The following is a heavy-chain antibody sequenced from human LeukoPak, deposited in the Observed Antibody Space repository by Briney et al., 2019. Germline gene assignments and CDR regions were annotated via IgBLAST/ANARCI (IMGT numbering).Heavy chain of an antibody. CDR1: GFTFSSFA. J-gene: IGHJ3*02. V-gene: IGHV3-30-3*01. CDR3: ARYCSSTSCYGAFDI. CDR2: ISYDGSNK. Sequence: GRSLRFSCAASGFTFSSFAMHWVGQAPGKGLEWVAVISYDGSNKYYADSVKGRFTISRDNSKNTLYLQMNSLRAEDTAVYYCARYCSSTSCYGAFDIWGQGTMVTVSS. D-gene: IGHD2-2*01.